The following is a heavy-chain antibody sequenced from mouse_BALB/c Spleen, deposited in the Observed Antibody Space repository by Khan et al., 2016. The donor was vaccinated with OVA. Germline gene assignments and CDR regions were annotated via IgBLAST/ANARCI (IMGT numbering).Heavy chain of an antibody. D-gene: IGHD2-3*01. CDR3: TKWGDGLYAMDY. CDR1: GFSLTSYG. J-gene: IGHJ4*01. Sequence: VELVESGPGLVALSQSLSITCTVPGFSLTSYGVNWVRPPPGKGLEWLAVIWGDGSTNYHSALISRLSVSKDNSQSQVFLKLIRLQTDDTATYRCTKWGDGLYAMDYWGQGTSVTVSS. V-gene: IGHV2-3*01. CDR2: IWGDGST.